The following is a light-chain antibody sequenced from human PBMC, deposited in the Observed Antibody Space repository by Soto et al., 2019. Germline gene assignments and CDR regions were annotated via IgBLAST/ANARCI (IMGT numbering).Light chain of an antibody. CDR1: QGISSS. V-gene: IGKV1-9*01. Sequence: IQLTQSPSSLSASVGDRVTITCRASQGISSSLAWYQQQPGKAPKLLIYAASTLQSGVPSRFSGSGSGTEFTLTISSLQPDDFATYYCQQYNSYLYTFGQGTKVDIK. CDR2: AAS. CDR3: QQYNSYLYT. J-gene: IGKJ2*01.